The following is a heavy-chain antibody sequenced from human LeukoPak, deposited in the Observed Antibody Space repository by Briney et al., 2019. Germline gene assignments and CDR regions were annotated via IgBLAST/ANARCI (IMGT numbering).Heavy chain of an antibody. J-gene: IGHJ2*01. V-gene: IGHV3-30-3*01. CDR1: GFTFSSYA. D-gene: IGHD4-17*01. CDR2: ISYDGSNK. CDR3: ARVATVRSLSRYFDL. Sequence: GGSLRLSCAASGFTFSSYAMHWVRQAPGKGLEWVAVISYDGSNKYYADSVKGRFTISRDNSKNTLYLQMNSLRAEDTAVYYCARVATVRSLSRYFDLWGRGTLVTVSS.